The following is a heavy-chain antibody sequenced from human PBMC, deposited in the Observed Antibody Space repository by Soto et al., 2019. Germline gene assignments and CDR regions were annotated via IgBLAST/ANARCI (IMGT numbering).Heavy chain of an antibody. V-gene: IGHV4-61*01. D-gene: IGHD3-10*01. J-gene: IGHJ5*02. CDR3: ARETAPMVRGVIVNWFDP. CDR1: GGSVSSGSYY. CDR2: IYYSGST. Sequence: SETLSLTCTVSGGSVSSGSYYWSWIRQPPGKGLEWIGYIYYSGSTNYNPSLKSRVTISVDTSKNQFSLKLSSVTAADTAVYYCARETAPMVRGVIVNWFDPWGQGTLVTVS.